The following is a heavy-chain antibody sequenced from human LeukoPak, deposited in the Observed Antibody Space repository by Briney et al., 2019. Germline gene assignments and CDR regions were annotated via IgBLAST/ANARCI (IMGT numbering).Heavy chain of an antibody. CDR2: INPNSGDT. Sequence: GASVKVSCKASGYTFTGYYMHWVRQAPGQGLEWMGWINPNSGDTNYAQKFQGRVTMTRDTSISTAYMELSRLTSDDTALYYCAGVTDCGFSNFDYWGQGTLVTVSS. CDR3: AGVTDCGFSNFDY. CDR1: GYTFTGYY. D-gene: IGHD3-3*01. J-gene: IGHJ4*02. V-gene: IGHV1-2*02.